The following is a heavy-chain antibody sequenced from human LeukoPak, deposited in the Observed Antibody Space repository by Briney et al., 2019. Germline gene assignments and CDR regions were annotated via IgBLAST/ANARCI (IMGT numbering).Heavy chain of an antibody. V-gene: IGHV3-23*01. D-gene: IGHD3-9*01. Sequence: GGSLRLSCAASGFTFSSYAMSWVRQAPGKGPEWVSAISGSGGSTYYADSVKGRFTISRDNSKNTLYLQMNSLRAEDTAVYYCAKDHAALRYFDWLPHDYWGQGTLVTVSS. CDR3: AKDHAALRYFDWLPHDY. CDR1: GFTFSSYA. CDR2: ISGSGGST. J-gene: IGHJ4*02.